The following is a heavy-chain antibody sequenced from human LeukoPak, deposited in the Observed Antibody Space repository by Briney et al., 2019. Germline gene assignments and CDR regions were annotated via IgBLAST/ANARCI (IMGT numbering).Heavy chain of an antibody. Sequence: SETLSLTCSVSSGFISNYYWSWIRQPAGKGLEWIGRISTSGNTNYSPFLKSRVTMPAVTSNNQFFLNLKSVTAADTAVYYYASDSRYYDFWSGYLDYWGQGALVTVFS. J-gene: IGHJ4*02. D-gene: IGHD3-3*01. CDR3: ASDSRYYDFWSGYLDY. CDR2: ISTSGNT. CDR1: SGFISNYY. V-gene: IGHV4-4*07.